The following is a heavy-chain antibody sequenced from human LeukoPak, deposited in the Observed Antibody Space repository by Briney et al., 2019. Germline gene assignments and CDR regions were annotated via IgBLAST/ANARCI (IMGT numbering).Heavy chain of an antibody. D-gene: IGHD6-13*01. Sequence: GGSLRLSCAASGFTFSSYGMHWVRQAPGKGLEWVAFIRYDGSNKYYADSVKGRFTISRDNSKNTLYLQMNSLRAEDTAVYYCVRDATVGAAYFDFWGQGALVAVS. J-gene: IGHJ4*02. CDR2: IRYDGSNK. CDR3: VRDATVGAAYFDF. V-gene: IGHV3-30*02. CDR1: GFTFSSYG.